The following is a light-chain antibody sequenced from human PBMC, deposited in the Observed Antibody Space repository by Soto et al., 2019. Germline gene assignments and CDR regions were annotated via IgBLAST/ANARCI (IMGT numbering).Light chain of an antibody. CDR2: AAS. V-gene: IGKV1-27*01. CDR3: QKYSSVPV. CDR1: QGIRNF. J-gene: IGKJ3*01. Sequence: DIQMTQSPTSLSASVGDRVTITCRASQGIRNFVAWYQQKPGKAPKLLIYAASTLKSGVPSRFSGSGSGTDVPLTINSLHPEDVATYSCQKYSSVPVFGPGTKVEIK.